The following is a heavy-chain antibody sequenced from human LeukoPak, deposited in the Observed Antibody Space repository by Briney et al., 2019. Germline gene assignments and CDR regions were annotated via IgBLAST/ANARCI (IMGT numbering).Heavy chain of an antibody. Sequence: GGSLRLSCTVSGFTVSSNSMSRVRQAPGKGLEWVSFIYSDNTHYADSVKGRFAIYRDNAKNSLYLQMNNLRVEDTAVYYCVRDYSGSGPNMDVWGKGTTVTVSS. V-gene: IGHV3-53*01. D-gene: IGHD3-10*01. J-gene: IGHJ6*03. CDR3: VRDYSGSGPNMDV. CDR2: IYSDNT. CDR1: GFTVSSNS.